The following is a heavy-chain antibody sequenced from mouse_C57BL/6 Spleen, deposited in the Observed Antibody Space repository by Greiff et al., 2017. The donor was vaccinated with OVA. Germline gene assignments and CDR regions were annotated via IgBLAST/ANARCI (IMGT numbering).Heavy chain of an antibody. D-gene: IGHD2-3*01. V-gene: IGHV1-15*01. CDR3: TRVGYYEFAY. Sequence: QVQLQQSGAELVRPGASVTLSCKASGYTFTDYEMHWVKQTPVHGLEWIGAIDPETGGTAYNQKFKGQAILTADKSSSTAYMELRSLTSEDSAVYYCTRVGYYEFAYWGQGTLVTVSA. CDR2: IDPETGGT. J-gene: IGHJ3*01. CDR1: GYTFTDYE.